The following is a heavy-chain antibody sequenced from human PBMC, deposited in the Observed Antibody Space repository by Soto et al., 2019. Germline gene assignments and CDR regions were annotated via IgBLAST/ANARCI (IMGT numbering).Heavy chain of an antibody. J-gene: IGHJ5*02. CDR2: IYYSGST. Sequence: SETLSLTCTVSGGSISSSSYYWGWIRQPPGKGLEWIGSIYYSGSTYYNPSLKSRVTISVDTSKNQFSLKLSSVTAADTAVYYWARHAVAPWFGELKLGVLNWFDPWGQGTLVTVSS. D-gene: IGHD3-10*01. CDR1: GGSISSSSYY. V-gene: IGHV4-39*01. CDR3: ARHAVAPWFGELKLGVLNWFDP.